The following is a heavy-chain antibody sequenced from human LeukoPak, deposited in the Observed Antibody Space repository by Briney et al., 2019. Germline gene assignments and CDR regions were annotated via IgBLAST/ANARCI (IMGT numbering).Heavy chain of an antibody. D-gene: IGHD2-2*01. Sequence: PGGSLRLSCAASGFTFSDYYMTWIRQAPGKGLEWVSYISSSSRYTNYADSVKGRVTISRDNAKNSLYLQMNSLRAEDTAVYYCARRYCSSTSCLIDYWGQGTLVTVSS. CDR3: ARRYCSSTSCLIDY. J-gene: IGHJ4*02. CDR2: ISSSSRYT. V-gene: IGHV3-11*06. CDR1: GFTFSDYY.